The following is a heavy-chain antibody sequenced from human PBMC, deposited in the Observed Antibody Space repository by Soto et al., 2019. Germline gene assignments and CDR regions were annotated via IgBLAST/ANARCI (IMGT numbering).Heavy chain of an antibody. Sequence: RGSLRLSGGVSGFTFSLYSMNWVRQAPGKGLEWVSYISGGGSTIYYADSVKGRFTIPRDNGKKSLSLQMNSLRDEDTAVSYCARDGSQSGNDTYVWGQGPTFTISS. CDR2: ISGGGSTI. D-gene: IGHD5-12*01. J-gene: IGHJ6*02. CDR1: GFTFSLYS. CDR3: ARDGSQSGNDTYV. V-gene: IGHV3-48*02.